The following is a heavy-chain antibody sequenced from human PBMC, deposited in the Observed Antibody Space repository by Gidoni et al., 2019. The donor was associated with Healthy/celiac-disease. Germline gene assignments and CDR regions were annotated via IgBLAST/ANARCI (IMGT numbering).Heavy chain of an antibody. CDR2: INHSGST. Sequence: QVQLQQWGAGLLKPSETLSLTCAVYGGSFSGYYWSWIRQPPGKGLEWIGEINHSGSTNYNPSLKSRVTISVDTSKNQFSLKLSSVTAADTAVYYCARSGSRYYYGMDVWGQGTTVTVSS. D-gene: IGHD3-10*01. CDR3: ARSGSRYYYGMDV. V-gene: IGHV4-34*01. CDR1: GGSFSGYY. J-gene: IGHJ6*02.